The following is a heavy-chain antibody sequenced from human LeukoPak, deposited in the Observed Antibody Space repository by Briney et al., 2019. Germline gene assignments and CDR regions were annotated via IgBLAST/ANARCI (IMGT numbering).Heavy chain of an antibody. CDR3: ARLGRDILIGFYGMDV. J-gene: IGHJ6*02. D-gene: IGHD3-9*01. Sequence: SETLSLTCTVSGGSISSGSYYWSWIRQPAGKGLEWIGRIYTSGSTNYNPSLKSRVTISVDTSKNQFSLKLSSVTAADTAVYYCARLGRDILIGFYGMDVWGQGTTVTVSS. V-gene: IGHV4-61*02. CDR1: GGSISSGSYY. CDR2: IYTSGST.